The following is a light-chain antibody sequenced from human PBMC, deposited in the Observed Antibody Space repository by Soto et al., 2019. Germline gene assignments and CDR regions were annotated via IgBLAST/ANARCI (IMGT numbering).Light chain of an antibody. CDR3: SSYAGSNTPDVV. V-gene: IGLV2-8*01. CDR1: SSDVGGYNY. CDR2: EVS. J-gene: IGLJ2*01. Sequence: QSVLTQPPSASGSPGQSVTISCTGTSSDVGGYNYVSWYQQHPGKAPKLMIYEVSKRPSGVPDRFSGSKSGNTASLTVSGLQAEDEADYYCSSYAGSNTPDVVFGGGTQLTVL.